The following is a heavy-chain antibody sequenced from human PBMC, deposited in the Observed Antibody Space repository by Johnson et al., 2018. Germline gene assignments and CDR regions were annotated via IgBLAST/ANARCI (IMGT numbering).Heavy chain of an antibody. CDR2: IKQDGSEK. Sequence: VQLVESGGGLVQPGGSLRLSCAASGFTFSNYWMSWVRQAPGKGLEWVANIKQDGSEKYYVDSVKGRFTISRDNAKNSLYLQMNSLGAEDTAVYYCARGRGMDVWGQGTTVTVSS. CDR3: ARGRGMDV. J-gene: IGHJ6*02. CDR1: GFTFSNYW. V-gene: IGHV3-7*01.